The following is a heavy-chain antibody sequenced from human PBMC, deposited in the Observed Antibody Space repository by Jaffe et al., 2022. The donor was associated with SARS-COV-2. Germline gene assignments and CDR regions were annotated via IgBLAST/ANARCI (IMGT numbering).Heavy chain of an antibody. J-gene: IGHJ6*02. Sequence: QVQLQESGPGLVKPSQTLSLTCTVSGGSISSGDYYWSWIRQPPGKGLEWIGYIYYSGSTYYNPSLKSRVTISVDTSKNQFSLKLSSVTAADTAVYYCARGFGYSYGDYYYYYGMDVWGQGTTVTVSS. D-gene: IGHD5-18*01. CDR3: ARGFGYSYGDYYYYYGMDV. CDR2: IYYSGST. CDR1: GGSISSGDYY. V-gene: IGHV4-30-4*01.